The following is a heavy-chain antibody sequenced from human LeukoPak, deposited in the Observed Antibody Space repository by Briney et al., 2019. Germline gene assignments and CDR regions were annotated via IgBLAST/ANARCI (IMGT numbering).Heavy chain of an antibody. CDR3: VMVVLATEDYFDF. Sequence: ASVKVSCKASGHTFNGYYMHWVRQAPGQGLEWMGWINPNDGVTNYAQKFQGRVTMARDTSISTTYMELNRLRIDDTAVYYCVMVVLATEDYFDFWGRGTLVTVSS. D-gene: IGHD2-15*01. V-gene: IGHV1-2*02. J-gene: IGHJ4*02. CDR2: INPNDGVT. CDR1: GHTFNGYY.